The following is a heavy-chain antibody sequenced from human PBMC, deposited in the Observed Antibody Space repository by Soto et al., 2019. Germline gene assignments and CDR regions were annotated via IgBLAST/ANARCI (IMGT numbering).Heavy chain of an antibody. CDR3: AKAPFGAQWLPTNDY. CDR2: ISWNSGSI. Sequence: EVQLVESGGGLVQPGRSLRLSCAASGFTFDDYAMHWVRQAPGKGLEWVSGISWNSGSIGYADSVKGRFTISRDNAKNALYLQMNSLRAEDKALYYCAKAPFGAQWLPTNDYWGQGTLVTVSS. V-gene: IGHV3-9*01. J-gene: IGHJ4*02. CDR1: GFTFDDYA. D-gene: IGHD6-19*01.